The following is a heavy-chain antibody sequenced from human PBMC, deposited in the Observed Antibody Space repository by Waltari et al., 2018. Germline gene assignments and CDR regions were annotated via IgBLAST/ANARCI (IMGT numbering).Heavy chain of an antibody. J-gene: IGHJ4*01. D-gene: IGHD5-12*01. CDR3: AREDIVSETQWRGNQYRGNSGYDL. CDR2: TGFDGIKK. CDR1: GFNFNIYG. V-gene: IGHV3-30*02. Sequence: QVFLVESGGGVVQPGDSLRLSCVSSGFNFNIYGMHWVRQAPGKGLGGGAVTGFDGIKKHYADSVKGRFTSSRDNIKNTLYLQMNSLRGEDSAMYYCAREDIVSETQWRGNQYRGNSGYDLWGQGTQVSVSS.